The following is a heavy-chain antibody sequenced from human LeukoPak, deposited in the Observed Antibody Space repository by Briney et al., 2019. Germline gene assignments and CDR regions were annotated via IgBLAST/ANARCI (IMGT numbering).Heavy chain of an antibody. CDR3: ARHRVSGSSYPLGY. V-gene: IGHV4-59*08. D-gene: IGHD3-10*01. CDR1: GGSISTYN. Sequence: SETLSLTCTVSGGSISTYNWSWIRQSPGKGLEWIGYIYYSGSTYYNPSLKSRVIISIDTSKNQFSLKLSSVTAADTAVYYCARHRVSGSSYPLGYWGQGTLVTVSS. J-gene: IGHJ4*02. CDR2: IYYSGST.